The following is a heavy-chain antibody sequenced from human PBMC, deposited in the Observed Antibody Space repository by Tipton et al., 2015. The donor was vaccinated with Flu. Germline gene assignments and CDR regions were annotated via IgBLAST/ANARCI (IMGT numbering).Heavy chain of an antibody. CDR2: IYTSGST. J-gene: IGHJ4*02. CDR3: ARGKYYYDSSGYSFDY. D-gene: IGHD3-22*01. V-gene: IGHV4-4*07. Sequence: TLSLTCTVSGGPISSYYWSWIRQPAGKGLEWIGRIYTSGSTNYNPSLKSRVTMSVDTSKNQFSLKLSSVTAADTAVYYCARGKYYYDSSGYSFDYWGQGTLATVSS. CDR1: GGPISSYY.